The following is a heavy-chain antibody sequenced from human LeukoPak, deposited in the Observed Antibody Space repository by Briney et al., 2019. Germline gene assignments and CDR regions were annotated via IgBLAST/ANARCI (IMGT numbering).Heavy chain of an antibody. CDR1: GFTFSSYG. CDR3: ASSVAGPIDY. CDR2: ISYDGSNK. D-gene: IGHD6-19*01. V-gene: IGHV3-30*03. J-gene: IGHJ4*02. Sequence: GRSLRLSCAASGFTFSSYGMHWVRQAPGKGLEWVAVISYDGSNKYYADSVKGRFTISRDNSMTTLYLQMNSLRAEDTAVYYCASSVAGPIDYSGQGTLVTVSS.